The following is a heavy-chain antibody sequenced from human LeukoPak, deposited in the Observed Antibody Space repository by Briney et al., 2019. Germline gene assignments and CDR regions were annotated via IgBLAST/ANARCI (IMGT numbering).Heavy chain of an antibody. CDR1: GFSLRTSGVG. Sequence: SGPTLVKPTQTLTLTCTFSGFSLRTSGVGVGWIRQPPGKALEWLALIYWDDDKRYSPSLKSRLTITKDTSKNQVVLTMTNMDPVDTATYYCAHRRPSGLLWFGPFQHWGQGTLVTVSS. CDR3: AHRRPSGLLWFGPFQH. CDR2: IYWDDDK. D-gene: IGHD3-10*01. V-gene: IGHV2-5*02. J-gene: IGHJ1*01.